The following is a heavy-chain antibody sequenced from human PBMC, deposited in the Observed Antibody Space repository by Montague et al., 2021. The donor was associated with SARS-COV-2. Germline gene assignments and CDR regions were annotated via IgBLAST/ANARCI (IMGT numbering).Heavy chain of an antibody. CDR3: ARVGSGWGYYYYGMDV. D-gene: IGHD6-19*01. CDR2: INSDGSST. V-gene: IGHV3-74*01. Sequence: SLRLSCAASGFTFSSYWMHWARQAPGKGLVWVSRINSDGSSTSYADSVKGRFTISRDNAKNTLYLQMNSLRAEDTAVYYCARVGSGWGYYYYGMDVWGQGTTVTVSS. J-gene: IGHJ6*02. CDR1: GFTFSSYW.